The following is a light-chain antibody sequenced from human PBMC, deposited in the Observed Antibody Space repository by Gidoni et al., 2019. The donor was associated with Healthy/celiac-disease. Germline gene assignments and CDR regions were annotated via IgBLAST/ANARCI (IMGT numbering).Light chain of an antibody. CDR2: QYS. J-gene: IGLJ2*01. CDR1: KLGDKY. V-gene: IGLV3-1*01. CDR3: QAWDSSSVV. Sequence: SYELTQLPSVSVSPGQTASITCSGDKLGDKYACWYQQKPGQSPVLVIYQYSKRPSGIPERFSGSNSGNTATLTISGTQAMDEADYYCQAWDSSSVVFGGGTKLTVL.